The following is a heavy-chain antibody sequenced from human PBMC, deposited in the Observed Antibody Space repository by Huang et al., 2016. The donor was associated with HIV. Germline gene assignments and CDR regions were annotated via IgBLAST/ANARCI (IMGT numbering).Heavy chain of an antibody. V-gene: IGHV4-39*01. J-gene: IGHJ4*02. CDR2: VYRSGSP. CDR1: GDFISSTNYY. CDR3: ASQHIGAAATWF. Sequence: QLQLQESGPGQVKPSETLSLTCTVSGDFISSTNYYWGWVRQSPGKGLEWVGSVYRSGSPNDNPSLKSRVTLSVDTSRNQLSLRLNSVTAADTAVYYCASQHIGAAATWFWGRGTQVAVSS. D-gene: IGHD6-13*01.